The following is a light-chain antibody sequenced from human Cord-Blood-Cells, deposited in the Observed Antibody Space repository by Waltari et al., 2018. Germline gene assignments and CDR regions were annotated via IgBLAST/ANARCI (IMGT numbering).Light chain of an antibody. V-gene: IGLV2-14*01. CDR1: SSDVGGYNS. Sequence: QSALTQPASVSGSPGQSITISCTGTSSDVGGYNSVSWYQQHPGKAPKLMIYDVRNPPSGVTHRFSGSTSFNTASLTISGVQAEDEADYYCSSYTSSSTNYAFETGTKVTVL. CDR2: DVR. CDR3: SSYTSSSTNYA. J-gene: IGLJ1*01.